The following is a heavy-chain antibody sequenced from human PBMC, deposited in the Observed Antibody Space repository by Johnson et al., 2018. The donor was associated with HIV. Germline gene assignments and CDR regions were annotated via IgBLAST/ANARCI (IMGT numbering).Heavy chain of an antibody. CDR3: ARGGGCGGDCYSGFDAFDI. J-gene: IGHJ3*02. V-gene: IGHV3-30*04. D-gene: IGHD2-21*01. CDR1: AFAFSSYA. Sequence: QVQLVESGGGVVQPGKSLRLSCVASAFAFSSYAMHWVRQTPGKGLEWVAVISSDGSNTYFADSVKGRFFISSDNSTNTVDLQMNRLTTEDTAGYYSARGGGCGGDCYSGFDAFDIWGQGTMVTVS. CDR2: ISSDGSNT.